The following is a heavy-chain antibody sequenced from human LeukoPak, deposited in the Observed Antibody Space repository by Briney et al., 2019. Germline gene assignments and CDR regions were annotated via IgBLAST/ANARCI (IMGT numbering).Heavy chain of an antibody. CDR2: IVGSGGST. CDR1: GFTFSNYA. CDR3: AKWGDYDILTGYYDSDY. Sequence: GGSLRLSCAASGFTFSNYAMSWVRQAPGKGLEWVSAIVGSGGSTYYADSVKGRFTISRDNPKNTLYLQLNSLRAEDTAVYYCAKWGDYDILTGYYDSDYWGQGTLVTASS. J-gene: IGHJ4*02. V-gene: IGHV3-23*01. D-gene: IGHD3-9*01.